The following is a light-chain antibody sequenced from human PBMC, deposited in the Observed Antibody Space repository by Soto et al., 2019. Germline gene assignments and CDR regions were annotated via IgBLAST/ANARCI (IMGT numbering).Light chain of an antibody. CDR1: QSVLYSSNNKNY. CDR3: HQYYSSPHT. J-gene: IGKJ2*01. CDR2: WAS. V-gene: IGKV4-1*01. Sequence: DIVMTQSPDSLAVSLGERATINCKSSQSVLYSSNNKNYLAWYQQKPGQPPKLLIYWASTRESGVPDRFSGSGSGTDFTLTINSLQPEDVALYYCHQYYSSPHTLGQGTKLEIK.